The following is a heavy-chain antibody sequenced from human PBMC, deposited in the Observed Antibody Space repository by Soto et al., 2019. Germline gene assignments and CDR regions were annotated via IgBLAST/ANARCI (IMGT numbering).Heavy chain of an antibody. CDR2: IIAYNGNT. D-gene: IGHD6-19*01. Sequence: ASVKLSCQDSVYTFTSYGISWLRHAPGQGLEWMGGIIAYNGNTNYAQKLQGRVTMTTDTSTSTAYMELRSLRSDDKAVYYCERDRSSGWFTYAFDIWGQGTMVTV. CDR3: ERDRSSGWFTYAFDI. CDR1: VYTFTSYG. V-gene: IGHV1-18*01. J-gene: IGHJ3*02.